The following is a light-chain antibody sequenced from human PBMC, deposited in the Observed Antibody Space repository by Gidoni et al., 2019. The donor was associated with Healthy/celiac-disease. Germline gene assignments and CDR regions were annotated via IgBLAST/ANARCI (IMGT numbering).Light chain of an antibody. CDR1: QSLLHSNGYNY. Sequence: DIVMNQFQLTLPVTPGEPASISCRSSQSLLHSNGYNYLDWYLQKPGQSPQLLIYLGSNRASGVPDRFSCSGSGTDFTLKISKVEAEDVGVYYCMQALQTPRTFGPGTKVDIK. CDR3: MQALQTPRT. J-gene: IGKJ3*01. CDR2: LGS. V-gene: IGKV2-28*01.